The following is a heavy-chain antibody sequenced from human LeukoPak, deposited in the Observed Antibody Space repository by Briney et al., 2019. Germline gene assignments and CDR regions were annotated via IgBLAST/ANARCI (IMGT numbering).Heavy chain of an antibody. D-gene: IGHD2-2*01. V-gene: IGHV3-23*01. J-gene: IGHJ4*02. Sequence: PGGSLRLSCAASGFTFSSYAMSWVRQAPGKGLEWVSAISGSGGSTYYADSVKGRFTISRDNSKNTLYLQMNSLRAEDTALYYCAKDLGSTSCYWCYFDYWGQGTLVTVSS. CDR2: ISGSGGST. CDR1: GFTFSSYA. CDR3: AKDLGSTSCYWCYFDY.